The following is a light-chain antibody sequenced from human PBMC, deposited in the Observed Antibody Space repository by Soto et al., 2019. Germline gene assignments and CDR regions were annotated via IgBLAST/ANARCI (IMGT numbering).Light chain of an antibody. V-gene: IGLV2-8*01. CDR1: SSDVGGYNY. CDR3: SSYPGSNTLE. CDR2: EVS. Sequence: QSALTQPPSASGSPGQSVTISCTGTSSDVGGYNYVSWYQQHPGKAPKLMIYEVSKRPSGVPDRFSGSKSGNTASLTVSGLQAEDEADYYCSSYPGSNTLEFGGGTKLTVL. J-gene: IGLJ3*02.